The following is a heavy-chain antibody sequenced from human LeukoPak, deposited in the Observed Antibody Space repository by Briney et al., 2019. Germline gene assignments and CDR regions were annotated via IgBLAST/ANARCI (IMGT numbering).Heavy chain of an antibody. V-gene: IGHV1-69*05. CDR1: GGTFSSYA. D-gene: IGHD1-26*01. Sequence: GASVKVSCKASGGTFSSYAINWVRQAPGQGPEWMGGIIPIFGRANYAQKFQGRVTMTTDESTSTAYKELSSLRSEDTAVYYCARVFARSGEISGSYFYYWGQGTLVTVSS. J-gene: IGHJ4*02. CDR2: IIPIFGRA. CDR3: ARVFARSGEISGSYFYY.